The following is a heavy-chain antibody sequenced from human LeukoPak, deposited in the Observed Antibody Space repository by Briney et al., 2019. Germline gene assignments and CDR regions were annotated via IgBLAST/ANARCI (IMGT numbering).Heavy chain of an antibody. J-gene: IGHJ4*02. CDR3: VREGEGPLSKDFDY. CDR2: IGPHSTFT. Sequence: PGASMKVSCKSSGFTFTDHYIHWVRQGPGQGLEWMGYIGPHSTFTSSPQEFQGRVTMTRDASMSTAYMELTRLTSDDTAVYYCVREGEGPLSKDFDYWGRGTLVTVSS. D-gene: IGHD2/OR15-2a*01. V-gene: IGHV1-2*02. CDR1: GFTFTDHY.